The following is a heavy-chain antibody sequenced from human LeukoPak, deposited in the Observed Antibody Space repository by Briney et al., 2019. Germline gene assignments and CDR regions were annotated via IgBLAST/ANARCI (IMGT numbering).Heavy chain of an antibody. D-gene: IGHD1-1*01. V-gene: IGHV4-61*10. CDR1: GASVSTTPYY. J-gene: IGHJ5*02. CDR2: IFNTGPA. Sequence: SETLSLTCKVSGASVSTTPYYWTWIRQPAGKGLEWIGRIFNTGPANYNPSFKSRVTISLDTSKNEFSLNLNSVTATDTAVYFCAASWNDERCFDPWGQGTLVIVSS. CDR3: AASWNDERCFDP.